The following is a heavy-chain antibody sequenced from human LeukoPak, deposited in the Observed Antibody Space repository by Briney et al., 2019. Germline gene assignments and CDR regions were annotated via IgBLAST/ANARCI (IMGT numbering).Heavy chain of an antibody. V-gene: IGHV1-46*01. CDR2: INPSGGST. D-gene: IGHD5/OR15-5a*01. Sequence: ASVKVSCKASGYTFTSYYMHWVRQAPGQGLEWMGIINPSGGSTSYAQKFQGRVTMTRDMSTSTVYMELSSLRSEDTAVYYCARDHGSTHYYYYMDVWGKGTTVTVSS. J-gene: IGHJ6*03. CDR1: GYTFTSYY. CDR3: ARDHGSTHYYYYMDV.